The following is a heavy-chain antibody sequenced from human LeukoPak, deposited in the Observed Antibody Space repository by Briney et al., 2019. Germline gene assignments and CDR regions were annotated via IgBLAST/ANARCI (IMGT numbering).Heavy chain of an antibody. CDR2: INPNSGET. Sequence: ASVRVSCKTSGYTFTDDYIHWVRQAPGQGLEWVGWINPNSGETNSAQKFQGRVTMTGDTSISTAYMELRRVTSDDTAVYYCARDRDYSNTERGFDYWGQGTLVTVSS. CDR3: ARDRDYSNTERGFDY. D-gene: IGHD4-11*01. J-gene: IGHJ4*02. CDR1: GYTFTDDY. V-gene: IGHV1-2*02.